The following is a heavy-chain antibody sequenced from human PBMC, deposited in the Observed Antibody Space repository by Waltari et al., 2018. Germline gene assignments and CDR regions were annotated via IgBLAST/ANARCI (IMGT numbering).Heavy chain of an antibody. Sequence: QLQLQESGPGLVKPSETLSLTCTVSGGSINSSSYYWSWIRQPPGKGLEWIGEINHSGSTNSNPSLKSRVTISVDTSKNQFSLKLSSVTAADTAVYYCARVNRGTIAGWFDPWGQGTLVTVSS. CDR1: GGSINSSSYY. D-gene: IGHD2-21*01. CDR3: ARVNRGTIAGWFDP. CDR2: INHSGST. V-gene: IGHV4-39*07. J-gene: IGHJ5*02.